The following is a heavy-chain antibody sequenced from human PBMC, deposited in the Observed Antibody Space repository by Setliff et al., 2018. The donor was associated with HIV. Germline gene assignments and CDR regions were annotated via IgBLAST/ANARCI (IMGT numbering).Heavy chain of an antibody. CDR3: ARYRRDDYYLTAYFDS. D-gene: IGHD1-26*01. Sequence: PSETLSLTCTVSGYSISSGYYWGWIRLPPGKGLEWIGDIYHSGFTIYNPSLKSRVTLSLDTSKNQFSLKLSSLTAADTAVYYCARYRRDDYYLTAYFDSWGQGTLVTVSS. CDR1: GYSISSGYY. CDR2: IYHSGFT. J-gene: IGHJ4*02. V-gene: IGHV4-38-2*02.